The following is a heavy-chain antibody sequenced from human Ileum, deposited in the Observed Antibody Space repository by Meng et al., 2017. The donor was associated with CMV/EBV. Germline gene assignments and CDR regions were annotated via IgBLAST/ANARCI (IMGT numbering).Heavy chain of an antibody. CDR3: AKGEGRPHYYFDY. V-gene: IGHV3-53*01. D-gene: IGHD1-26*01. Sequence: GGSLRLSCAVSGFTVNSIYLSWVRQAPGKGLEWVSTIYTGGSTFYTDSVEGRFVISRDTSKNTLYLQMNSLRPEDTAIYYCAKGEGRPHYYFDYWGQGTVVTVSS. J-gene: IGHJ4*02. CDR2: IYTGGST. CDR1: GFTVNSIY.